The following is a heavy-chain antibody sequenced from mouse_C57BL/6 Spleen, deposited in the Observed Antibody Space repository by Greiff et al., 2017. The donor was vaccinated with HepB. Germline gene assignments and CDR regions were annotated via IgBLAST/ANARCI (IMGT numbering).Heavy chain of an antibody. CDR3: ARSAYYSNYGFDY. CDR1: GYTFTSYW. V-gene: IGHV1-69*01. Sequence: QVQLQQPGAELVMPGASVKLSCKASGYTFTSYWMHWVKQRPGQGLEWIGEIDPSDSYTNYNQKFKGKSTLTVDKSSSPAYMQLSSLTSEDSAVYYCARSAYYSNYGFDYWGQGTTLTVSS. J-gene: IGHJ2*01. CDR2: IDPSDSYT. D-gene: IGHD2-5*01.